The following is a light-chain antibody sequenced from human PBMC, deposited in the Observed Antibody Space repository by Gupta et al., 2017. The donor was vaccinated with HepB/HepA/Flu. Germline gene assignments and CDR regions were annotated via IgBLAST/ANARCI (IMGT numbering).Light chain of an antibody. V-gene: IGLV3-1*01. CDR3: KAWDRRTSV. Sequence: SYDLTQPPSVSVSPGQTATITCSGDKLGDRYACWYQQKPGRSPVLGIYQDNKPPSGIPERFSGSTSGNNAHLTISGTQAMDEAYYSCKAWDRRTSVLGGGTKLTVL. CDR1: KLGDRY. J-gene: IGLJ2*01. CDR2: QDN.